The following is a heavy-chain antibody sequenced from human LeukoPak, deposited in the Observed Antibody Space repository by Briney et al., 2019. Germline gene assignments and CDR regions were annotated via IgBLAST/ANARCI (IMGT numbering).Heavy chain of an antibody. V-gene: IGHV1-18*01. CDR3: ARRDDSSSPKFWGDY. Sequence: ASVKVSCKASGYTFTSYGISWVRQAPGQGLEWMGWISAYNGNTNYAQKLQGRVTMTTDTSTSTGYMELRSLRSDDTAVYYCARRDDSSSPKFWGDYWGQGTLVTVSS. CDR1: GYTFTSYG. J-gene: IGHJ4*02. D-gene: IGHD6-6*01. CDR2: ISAYNGNT.